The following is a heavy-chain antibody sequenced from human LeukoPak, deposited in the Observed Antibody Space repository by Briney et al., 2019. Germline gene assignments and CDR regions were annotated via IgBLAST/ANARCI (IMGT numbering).Heavy chain of an antibody. V-gene: IGHV3-7*01. J-gene: IGHJ5*02. CDR1: GFTFSSYW. D-gene: IGHD5-24*01. Sequence: GGSLRLSCAASGFTFSSYWMSWVRQAPGKGLEWVANINQDGSEKYYVDSVKGRFTISRDNAKNSLYLQMNSLRAEDTAVYYCARDVATISNWFEPWGQGTLVTVSS. CDR2: INQDGSEK. CDR3: ARDVATISNWFEP.